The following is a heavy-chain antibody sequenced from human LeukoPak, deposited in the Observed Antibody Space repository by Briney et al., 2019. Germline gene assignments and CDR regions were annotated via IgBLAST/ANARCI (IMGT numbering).Heavy chain of an antibody. CDR3: ATPALGRRLYYYDY. Sequence: GGSLRLSCAASGFTFSSACLSWVRQAPGKGLEWVGRIRTKSDGETVDYAAPVKGRFTISRDDSKNTLFLQMNSLKTEDTAVYYCATPALGRRLYYYDYWGQGTLVTVSP. V-gene: IGHV3-15*07. CDR2: IRTKSDGETV. D-gene: IGHD3-16*01. CDR1: GFTFSSAC. J-gene: IGHJ4*02.